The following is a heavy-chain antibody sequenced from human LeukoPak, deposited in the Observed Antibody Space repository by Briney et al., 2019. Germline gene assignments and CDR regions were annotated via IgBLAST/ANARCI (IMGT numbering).Heavy chain of an antibody. D-gene: IGHD6-19*01. J-gene: IGHJ6*03. CDR1: GGSISSYY. CDR2: IYHSGSA. V-gene: IGHV4-38-2*02. Sequence: SETLSLTCTVSGGSISSYYWGWIRQPPGKGLEWVGSIYHSGSAYYNPSLKSRVAISVDTSKNQFSLQLSSVTAADTAVYYCASPAVAGSGYYYYYMGVWGKGTTVTVSS. CDR3: ASPAVAGSGYYYYYMGV.